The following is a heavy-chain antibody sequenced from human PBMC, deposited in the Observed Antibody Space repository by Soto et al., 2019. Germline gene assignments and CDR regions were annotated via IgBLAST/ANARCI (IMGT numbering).Heavy chain of an antibody. Sequence: GGSLRLSCAASGFTFSSYSMNWVRQAPGKGLEWVSYISSSSSTIYYADSVKGRFTISRGNAKNSLYLQMNSLRDEDTAVYYCARGDYYDSSGYYHYYYGMDVWGQGTTVTVSS. CDR3: ARGDYYDSSGYYHYYYGMDV. CDR2: ISSSSSTI. J-gene: IGHJ6*02. CDR1: GFTFSSYS. D-gene: IGHD3-22*01. V-gene: IGHV3-48*02.